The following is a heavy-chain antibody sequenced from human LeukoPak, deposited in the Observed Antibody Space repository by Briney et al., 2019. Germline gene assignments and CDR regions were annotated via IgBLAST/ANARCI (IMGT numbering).Heavy chain of an antibody. Sequence: GESLKISCKGSGYSFTSYWMNWVRQVPGKGLVWVAHINTHGNTANYADSVKGRFTISRDNAKSTLYLQMNSLRAEDTAIYYCVRDNAYTFDYWGHGTLVTVSS. CDR2: INTHGNTA. CDR3: VRDNAYTFDY. V-gene: IGHV3-74*01. CDR1: GYSFTSYW. J-gene: IGHJ4*01. D-gene: IGHD5-24*01.